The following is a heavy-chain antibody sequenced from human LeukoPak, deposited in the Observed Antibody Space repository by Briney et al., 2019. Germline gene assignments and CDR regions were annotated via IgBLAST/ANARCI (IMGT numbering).Heavy chain of an antibody. CDR1: GFTFSSYW. V-gene: IGHV3-7*03. Sequence: GGSLRLSCAASGFTFSSYWMNWARQAPGKGLEWVASINHNGNVNYYVDSVKGRFTISRDNAKNSLYLQMSNLRAEDTAVYYCVKDSPPRYSGSPPAYWGQGALVTVSS. CDR3: VKDSPPRYSGSPPAY. D-gene: IGHD1-26*01. CDR2: INHNGNVN. J-gene: IGHJ4*02.